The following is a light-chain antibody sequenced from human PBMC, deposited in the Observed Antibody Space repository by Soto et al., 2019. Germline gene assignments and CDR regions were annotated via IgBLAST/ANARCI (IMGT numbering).Light chain of an antibody. CDR2: KVS. Sequence: RYNEFLLYSDGSTYLNWFQQRPGQSPRRLIYKVSNRESGVPDRFSGSGSRTEFKFTISSIQAEDLVTSFCLQAHQRVTCGQGTRLEIK. CDR1: EFLLYSDGSTY. CDR3: LQAHQRVT. V-gene: IGKV2-30*01. J-gene: IGKJ5*01.